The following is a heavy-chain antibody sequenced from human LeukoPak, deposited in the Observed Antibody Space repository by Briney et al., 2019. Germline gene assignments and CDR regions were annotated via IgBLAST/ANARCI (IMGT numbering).Heavy chain of an antibody. CDR2: ISTASSNI. Sequence: PGGSLRLSCAASGFTFSSYEMNWVRQAPGKGLEWVSSISTASSNIYYADSVKGRFTISRDNTKNSLYLQMNSLRAEDTAVYYCARDPSLDYWGQGTLVTVSS. CDR3: ARDPSLDY. CDR1: GFTFSSYE. J-gene: IGHJ4*02. D-gene: IGHD3-16*02. V-gene: IGHV3-21*01.